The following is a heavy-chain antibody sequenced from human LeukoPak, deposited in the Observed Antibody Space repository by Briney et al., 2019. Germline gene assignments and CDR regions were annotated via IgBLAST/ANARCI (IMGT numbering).Heavy chain of an antibody. CDR1: GFMFNGYS. D-gene: IGHD2-8*01. Sequence: PGGSLRLSCAASGFMFNGYSMTWVRQAPGKGLEWVAVISYDGSNKYYADSVKGRFTISRDNSKNTLYLQMNSLRVEDTAVYYCARDAQATYDNAFDIWGQGAMVTVSS. J-gene: IGHJ3*02. CDR2: ISYDGSNK. V-gene: IGHV3-30*19. CDR3: ARDAQATYDNAFDI.